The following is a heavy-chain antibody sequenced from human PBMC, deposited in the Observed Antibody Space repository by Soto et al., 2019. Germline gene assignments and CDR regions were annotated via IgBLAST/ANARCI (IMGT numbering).Heavy chain of an antibody. V-gene: IGHV1-18*01. CDR3: ARDAPPPELRFLEWHNYDYNGIDF. CDR1: GSSCTAYG. CDR2: ISCYNGKT. Sequence: QVQVVQSGDEVKETGASVRVSCKTSGSSCTAYGISWVRQAPGQGLEWMGWISCYNGKTKYAQKVQGRVTMTTDTATRTASMEVRCLRSDDPAIYYCARDAPPPELRFLEWHNYDYNGIDFWGQGTTVTVSS. D-gene: IGHD3-3*01. J-gene: IGHJ6*02.